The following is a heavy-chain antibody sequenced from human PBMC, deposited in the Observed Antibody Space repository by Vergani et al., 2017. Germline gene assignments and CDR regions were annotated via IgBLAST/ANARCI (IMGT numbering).Heavy chain of an antibody. D-gene: IGHD1-26*01. Sequence: QVQLVQSGAEVKKPGASVKVSCKVSGYTLTELSMHWVRQAPGKGLEWMGGFDPEDGETIYAQKFQGRVTMTEDTSTDTAYMELSSLRSEDTAVYYCASGIVGATTFSYYYGMDVWGQGTTVTVSS. J-gene: IGHJ6*02. CDR1: GYTLTELS. CDR3: ASGIVGATTFSYYYGMDV. CDR2: FDPEDGET. V-gene: IGHV1-24*01.